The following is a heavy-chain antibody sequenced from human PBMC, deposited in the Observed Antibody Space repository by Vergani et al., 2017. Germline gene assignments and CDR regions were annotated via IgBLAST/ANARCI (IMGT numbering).Heavy chain of an antibody. CDR3: ARGAVVVVPAASYYYDYMDV. CDR1: GGTFSSYA. D-gene: IGHD2-2*01. J-gene: IGHJ6*03. CDR2: IIPIFGTA. V-gene: IGHV1-69*01. Sequence: QVQLVQSGAEVKKPGSSVKVSCKASGGTFSSYAISWVRQAPGQGLEWMGGIIPIFGTANYAQKFQGRVTITADESTSTAYMELSSLRSEDTAVYYCARGAVVVVPAASYYYDYMDVWGKGTTVTVSS.